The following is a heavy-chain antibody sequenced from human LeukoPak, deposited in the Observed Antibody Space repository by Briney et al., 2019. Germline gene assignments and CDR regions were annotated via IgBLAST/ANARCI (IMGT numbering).Heavy chain of an antibody. Sequence: GGSLRLSCAASGFTFSSYAMHWVRQAPGKGLEWVAVISYDGSNKYYADSVKGRFTISRDNSKNTLYLQMNSLRAADTAVYYCARDLREYLYGSGSYETRSFDYWGQGTLVTVSS. D-gene: IGHD3-10*01. CDR1: GFTFSSYA. V-gene: IGHV3-30-3*01. J-gene: IGHJ4*02. CDR3: ARDLREYLYGSGSYETRSFDY. CDR2: ISYDGSNK.